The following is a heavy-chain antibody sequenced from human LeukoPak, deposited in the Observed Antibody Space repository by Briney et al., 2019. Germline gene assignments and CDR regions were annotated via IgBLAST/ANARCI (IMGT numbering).Heavy chain of an antibody. Sequence: GGSLRLSCAASGFTFSSNYMSWVRQAPGKGLERVSVIYSGGSTYYADSVKGRFTISRDNSKNTLYLQMNSLRAEDTAVCYCARGRFLEWFDGMDVWGQGTTVTVSS. V-gene: IGHV3-53*01. J-gene: IGHJ6*02. D-gene: IGHD3-3*01. CDR3: ARGRFLEWFDGMDV. CDR2: IYSGGST. CDR1: GFTFSSNY.